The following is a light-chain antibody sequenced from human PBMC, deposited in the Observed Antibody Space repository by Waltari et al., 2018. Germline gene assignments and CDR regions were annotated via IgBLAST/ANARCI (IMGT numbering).Light chain of an antibody. Sequence: SYELTQPPSVSVSPGQTARITCSSDALSKQFVYWYQRKAGQAPVLVIYKDDERPTGIPARFSGSSSGTTVTLTISGVQAEDEADYYCQSSDRGGYVVFGGGTKLTVL. V-gene: IGLV3-25*03. J-gene: IGLJ2*01. CDR2: KDD. CDR1: ALSKQF. CDR3: QSSDRGGYVV.